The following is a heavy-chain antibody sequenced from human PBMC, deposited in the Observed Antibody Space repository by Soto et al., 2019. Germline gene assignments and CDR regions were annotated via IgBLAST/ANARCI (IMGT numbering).Heavy chain of an antibody. Sequence: GGSLRLSCAASGFIFSTYAVSWVRQAPGKGLEWVSAITSGGSAYYTDSVKGRFTISRDNSKNTLYLRMNNLRAEDTAVYYCAKGRTSGWYEWDSWGLGTLVTVSS. V-gene: IGHV3-23*01. CDR2: ITSGGSA. CDR3: AKGRTSGWYEWDS. CDR1: GFIFSTYA. J-gene: IGHJ4*02. D-gene: IGHD6-19*01.